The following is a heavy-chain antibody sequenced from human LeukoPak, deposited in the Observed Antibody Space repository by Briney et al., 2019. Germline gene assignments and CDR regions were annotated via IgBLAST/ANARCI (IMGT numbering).Heavy chain of an antibody. Sequence: GGSLSLSCAASGFTFWNHGMNWFRQAPGKGMEWVAVIWYDGSTKYYADAVRGRFTISRDNSGDTLYLQMNSLRVEDTAVYYCARWGDGSRLDYWGQGTLVTVPS. CDR2: IWYDGSTK. CDR1: GFTFWNHG. D-gene: IGHD2-21*02. V-gene: IGHV3-33*01. CDR3: ARWGDGSRLDY. J-gene: IGHJ4*02.